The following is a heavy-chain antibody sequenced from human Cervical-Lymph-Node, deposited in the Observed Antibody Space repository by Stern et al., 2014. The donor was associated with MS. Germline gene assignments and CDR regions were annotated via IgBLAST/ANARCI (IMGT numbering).Heavy chain of an antibody. J-gene: IGHJ3*02. CDR2: FDPEDGET. D-gene: IGHD3-10*01. CDR3: TTDGREGPGRGGSYAFDI. V-gene: IGHV1-24*01. Sequence: VQLVQSGTEVKKPGASVKVSCKVSGNTLSEFSMHWVRQAPGKGLEWVGGFDPEDGETIYAQKFRGRVIMTEDTSTDTAYMELTSLRSDDTAIYYCTTDGREGPGRGGSYAFDIWGQGTMVIVPS. CDR1: GNTLSEFS.